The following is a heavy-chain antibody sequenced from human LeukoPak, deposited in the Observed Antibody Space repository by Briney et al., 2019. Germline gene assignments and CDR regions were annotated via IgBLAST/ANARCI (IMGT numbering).Heavy chain of an antibody. V-gene: IGHV3-7*01. D-gene: IGHD5-18*01. CDR1: GFTFSSYW. CDR2: IKRDGSEK. Sequence: PGGSLRLSCAASGFTFSSYWMSWVRQAPGKGLEWVANIKRDGSEKYYVASVKGRFTISRDNAKKSLYLQMNSLRAEDTAVYYCAREKTWIQLWFGMDVWGQGTTVTVSS. J-gene: IGHJ6*02. CDR3: AREKTWIQLWFGMDV.